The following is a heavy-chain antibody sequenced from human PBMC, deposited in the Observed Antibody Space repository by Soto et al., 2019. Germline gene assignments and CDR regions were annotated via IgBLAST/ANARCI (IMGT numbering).Heavy chain of an antibody. CDR2: IYPGDSDT. D-gene: IGHD2-2*01. V-gene: IGHV5-51*01. CDR3: VRPGYCSRTDCSDFDY. Sequence: PGESLKISCKGSGYTFTNYWIGWVRQMPGKGLEWMGIIYPGDSDTTYSPSFQGQVTISADKSISTAYLQWSSLKASDTAIYYCVRPGYCSRTDCSDFDYWGQGTQVTVSS. CDR1: GYTFTNYW. J-gene: IGHJ4*02.